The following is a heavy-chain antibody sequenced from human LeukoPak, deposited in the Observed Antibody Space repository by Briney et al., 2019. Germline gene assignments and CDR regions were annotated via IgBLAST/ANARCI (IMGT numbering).Heavy chain of an antibody. CDR3: ARGGCSAFDI. J-gene: IGHJ3*02. D-gene: IGHD3-10*01. CDR2: MNPNSGNT. Sequence: ASVKVSCKASGYTFTGYYMHWVRQATGQGLEWMGWMNPNSGNTGYAQKFQGRVTITRNTSISTAYMELSSLRSEDTAVYYCARGGCSAFDIWGQGTMVTVSS. V-gene: IGHV1-8*03. CDR1: GYTFTGYY.